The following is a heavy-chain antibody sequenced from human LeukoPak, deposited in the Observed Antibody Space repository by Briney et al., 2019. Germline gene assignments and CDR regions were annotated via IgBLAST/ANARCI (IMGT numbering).Heavy chain of an antibody. Sequence: GGSLRLSCAASGFTVSSNYMSWVRQAPGKGLEWVSVIYSGGSTYYADSVKGRFTISRDNSKNTLYLQMNSLRAEDTAVYYCAREMTTGYYGKDVWGQGTTVTVSS. D-gene: IGHD4-11*01. V-gene: IGHV3-53*01. CDR2: IYSGGST. CDR1: GFTVSSNY. CDR3: AREMTTGYYGKDV. J-gene: IGHJ6*02.